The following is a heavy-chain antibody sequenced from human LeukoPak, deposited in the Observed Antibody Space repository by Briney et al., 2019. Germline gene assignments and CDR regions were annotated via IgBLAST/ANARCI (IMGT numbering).Heavy chain of an antibody. J-gene: IGHJ3*02. CDR1: GFTFSSYA. Sequence: PGGSLRLSCAASGFTFSSYAMSWVRQAPGKGLEWVSAISGSGGSTYYADSVKGRFTISRDNSKNALYLQMNSLRAEDTAVYYCAKDRNYDFWSGYPDAFDIWGQGTMVTVSS. D-gene: IGHD3-3*01. CDR2: ISGSGGST. CDR3: AKDRNYDFWSGYPDAFDI. V-gene: IGHV3-23*01.